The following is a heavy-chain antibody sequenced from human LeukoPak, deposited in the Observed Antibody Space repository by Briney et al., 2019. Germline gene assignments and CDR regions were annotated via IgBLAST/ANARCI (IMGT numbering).Heavy chain of an antibody. CDR3: ARGGYYDSSGYSLLG. Sequence: SETLSLTCTVSGGSISSHYWSWIRQPPGKGLEWIGYIYYSGSTNYNPSLKSRVTISVGTSKNQFSLKLSSVTAADTAVYYCARGGYYDSSGYSLLGWGQGTLVTVSS. D-gene: IGHD3-22*01. V-gene: IGHV4-59*11. CDR2: IYYSGST. J-gene: IGHJ4*02. CDR1: GGSISSHY.